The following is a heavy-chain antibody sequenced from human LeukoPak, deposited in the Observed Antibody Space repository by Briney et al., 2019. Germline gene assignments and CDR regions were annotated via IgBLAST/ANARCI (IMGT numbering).Heavy chain of an antibody. CDR1: GGSISSSNW. CDR2: IYHSGST. J-gene: IGHJ3*02. CDR3: ARGMVGATNAFDI. D-gene: IGHD1-26*01. V-gene: IGHV4-4*02. Sequence: SETLSLTCAVSGGSISSSNWWSWVRQPPGKGLEWIGEIYHSGSTNYNPSLKSRVTISVDKSKNQFSLRLSSVTAADTAVYYCARGMVGATNAFDIWGQGTMVTVSS.